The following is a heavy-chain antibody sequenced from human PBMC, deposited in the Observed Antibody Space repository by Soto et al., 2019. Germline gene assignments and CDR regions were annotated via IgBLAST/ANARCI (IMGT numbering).Heavy chain of an antibody. D-gene: IGHD2-2*01. CDR3: ARELVPAAHNWFDP. Sequence: SETLSVTCTVSGGSISSGDYYWSWIRQPPGKGLEWIGYIYYSGSTYYNPSLKSRVTISVDTSKNQFSLKLSSVTAADTAVYYCARELVPAAHNWFDPWGQGTLVTVSS. V-gene: IGHV4-30-4*01. J-gene: IGHJ5*02. CDR2: IYYSGST. CDR1: GGSISSGDYY.